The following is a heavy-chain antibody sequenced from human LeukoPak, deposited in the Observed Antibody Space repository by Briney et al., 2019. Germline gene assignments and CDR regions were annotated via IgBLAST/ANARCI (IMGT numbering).Heavy chain of an antibody. V-gene: IGHV3-23*01. Sequence: GGSLRLSRAASGFTVSSNYMSWVRQAPGKGLEWVSTISGSTGSTYYADSVKGRFAISRDNSKNTLYLQMNSLRADDTAVYYCAREDIVVVPAGYWGQGTLVTVSS. CDR3: AREDIVVVPAGY. D-gene: IGHD2-2*01. CDR2: ISGSTGST. CDR1: GFTVSSNY. J-gene: IGHJ4*02.